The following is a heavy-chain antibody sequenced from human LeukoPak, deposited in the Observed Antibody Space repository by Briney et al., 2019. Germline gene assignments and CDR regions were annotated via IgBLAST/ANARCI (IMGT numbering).Heavy chain of an antibody. J-gene: IGHJ4*02. Sequence: PSETLSLTCTVSGGSISSSSYYWGWIRQPPGEGLEWIGSIYYSGSTYYNPSLKSRVTISVDTSKNQFSLKLGSVTGADTAVYYCARGGTKVATRYFDYWGQGTLVTVSS. CDR1: GGSISSSSYY. D-gene: IGHD4-17*01. CDR2: IYYSGST. CDR3: ARGGTKVATRYFDY. V-gene: IGHV4-39*01.